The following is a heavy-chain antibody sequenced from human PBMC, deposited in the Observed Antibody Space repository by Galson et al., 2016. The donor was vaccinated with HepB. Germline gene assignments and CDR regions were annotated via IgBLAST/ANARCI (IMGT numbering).Heavy chain of an antibody. CDR2: VYKTGTT. CDR3: ARARRESINYVDN. CDR1: GGSITSGDYF. J-gene: IGHJ4*02. D-gene: IGHD3-16*01. Sequence: SETLSLTCSVSGGSITSGDYFWGWLRQSPGTGLQWLGTVYKTGTTYYNPSLGSRVTVSADTSKDQFSLRLTSETAADTATYFCARARRESINYVDNWGQGTLVTVSS. V-gene: IGHV4-39*01.